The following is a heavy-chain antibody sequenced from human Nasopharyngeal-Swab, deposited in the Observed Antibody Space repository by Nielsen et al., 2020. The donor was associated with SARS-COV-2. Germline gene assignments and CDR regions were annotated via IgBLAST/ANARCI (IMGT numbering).Heavy chain of an antibody. J-gene: IGHJ4*02. CDR3: ATLSSSWYEYYFDY. Sequence: SETLSLTCTVSGGSISSSTDYWAWIRKPPGKGLEWIGSIYYGGSTYYNPSLKSRVTISVDTSKNQFSLKLSSVTAADTAVYYCATLSSSWYEYYFDYWGQGTLVTVSS. V-gene: IGHV4-39*01. CDR2: IYYGGST. CDR1: GGSISSSTDY. D-gene: IGHD6-13*01.